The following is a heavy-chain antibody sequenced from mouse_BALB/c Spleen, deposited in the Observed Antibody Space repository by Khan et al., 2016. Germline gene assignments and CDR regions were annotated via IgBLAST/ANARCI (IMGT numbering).Heavy chain of an antibody. D-gene: IGHD1-1*02. V-gene: IGHV1-7*01. CDR1: GYTFTTYW. Sequence: QVQLKESGAELAKPGASVKMSCKASGYTFTTYWMHWVKKRPGQGLEWIGYIDPSTGYTEYTQKFKDKATLTTDKSSTTAYMQLSSLTSEDSAVYYCARSELYGVFVCWGQGALVTVSA. J-gene: IGHJ3*01. CDR3: ARSELYGVFVC. CDR2: IDPSTGYT.